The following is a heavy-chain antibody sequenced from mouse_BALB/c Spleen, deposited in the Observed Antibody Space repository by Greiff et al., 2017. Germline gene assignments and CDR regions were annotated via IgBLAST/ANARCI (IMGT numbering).Heavy chain of an antibody. V-gene: IGHV5-17*02. CDR1: GFTFSSFG. Sequence: EVKVVESGGGLVQPGGSRKLSCAASGFTFSSFGMHWVRQAPEKGLEWVAYISSGSSTIYYADTVKGRFTISRDNPKNTLFLQMTSLRSEDTAMYYCARSDYGNSYAMDYWGQGTSVTVSS. CDR3: ARSDYGNSYAMDY. J-gene: IGHJ4*01. D-gene: IGHD2-1*01. CDR2: ISSGSSTI.